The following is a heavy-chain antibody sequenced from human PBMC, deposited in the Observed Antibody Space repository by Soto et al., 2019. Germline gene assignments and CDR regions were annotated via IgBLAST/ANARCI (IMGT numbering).Heavy chain of an antibody. J-gene: IGHJ4*02. CDR2: IYHSGNT. V-gene: IGHV4-30-2*01. Sequence: QLQLQESGSGLVKPSQSLSLTCDVSGGSVTSGNYAWSWLRQPPGEGLEWIGYIYHSGNTYYNPSLRSRVTISLDRSKNQFSLMLNSVTAADTAVYYCARAGLSSRYYYFDYWGQGSLVTVSS. CDR3: ARAGLSSRYYYFDY. D-gene: IGHD1-26*01. CDR1: GGSVTSGNYA.